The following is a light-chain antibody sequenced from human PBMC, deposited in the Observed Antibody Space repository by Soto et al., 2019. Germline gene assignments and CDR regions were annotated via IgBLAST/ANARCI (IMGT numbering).Light chain of an antibody. CDR2: KAS. CDR1: QSISSW. Sequence: DIQMTQSPSTLSASVGDRVTITCRASQSISSWLAWYQQKPGKAPNLLISKASTLESGVPSRFSGSGSGTEFTLTISSLKPDDFATYYCQQYDSYSHFTFGPGTKVDIK. CDR3: QQYDSYSHFT. J-gene: IGKJ3*01. V-gene: IGKV1-5*03.